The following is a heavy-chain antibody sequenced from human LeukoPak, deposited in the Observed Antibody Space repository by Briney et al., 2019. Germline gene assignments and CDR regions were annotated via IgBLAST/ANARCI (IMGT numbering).Heavy chain of an antibody. V-gene: IGHV3-23*01. J-gene: IGHJ4*02. CDR1: GFTFSSYA. Sequence: GGSLRLSCAVSGFTFSSYAMSWVRQAPGKGLEWVSAISSGGGSTYYADSVKGRFTISRDNSKNTLYLQMNSLRAEDTAIYYCAKSRYDSSGYYILYFFDYWGQGTLVTVSS. CDR2: ISSGGGST. D-gene: IGHD3-22*01. CDR3: AKSRYDSSGYYILYFFDY.